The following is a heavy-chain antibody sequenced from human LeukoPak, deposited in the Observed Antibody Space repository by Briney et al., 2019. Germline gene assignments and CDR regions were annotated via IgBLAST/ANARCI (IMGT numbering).Heavy chain of an antibody. J-gene: IGHJ4*02. V-gene: IGHV3-74*01. CDR2: INSDGSST. Sequence: GGSLRLSCAASGFTFSRYYMHWVRQAPGKGLVWVSRINSDGSSTTYADSVKGRFTITRDNAKNTLYLQMNSLKVEDTAVYYCTRVFVGDEYSSSGYWGQGTLVTVSS. CDR1: GFTFSRYY. CDR3: TRVFVGDEYSSSGY. D-gene: IGHD6-13*01.